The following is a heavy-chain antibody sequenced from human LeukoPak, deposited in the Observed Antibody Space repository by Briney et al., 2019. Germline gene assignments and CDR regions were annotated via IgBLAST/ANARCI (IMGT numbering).Heavy chain of an antibody. CDR2: INPSGGST. D-gene: IGHD6-13*01. Sequence: ASVKVSCTASGYTFTSYYMHWVRQAPGQGLEWMGIINPSGGSTSYAQKFQGRVTMTRDTSTSTVYMELSSLRSEDTAVYYCAREYQQLFGMDVWGQGTTVTVSS. CDR1: GYTFTSYY. CDR3: AREYQQLFGMDV. J-gene: IGHJ6*02. V-gene: IGHV1-46*01.